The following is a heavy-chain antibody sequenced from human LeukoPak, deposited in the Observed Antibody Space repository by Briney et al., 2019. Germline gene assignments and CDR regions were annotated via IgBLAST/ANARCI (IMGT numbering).Heavy chain of an antibody. CDR1: GYTFTDYY. V-gene: IGHV1-2*02. CDR3: ARGTRYYYDSSVYYEGDAFDI. CDR2: INPNSGCT. Sequence: ASVKVSCKASGYTFTDYYIHCVRQAPGQGLEWMGWINPNSGCTNFAQNFQVRVTMTRDTSISTAYMELSRLRSDDTAVYYCARGTRYYYDSSVYYEGDAFDIWGQGTMVTVSS. J-gene: IGHJ3*02. D-gene: IGHD3-22*01.